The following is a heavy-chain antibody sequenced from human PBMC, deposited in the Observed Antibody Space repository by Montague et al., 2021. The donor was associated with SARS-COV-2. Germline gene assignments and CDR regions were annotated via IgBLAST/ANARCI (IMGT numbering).Heavy chain of an antibody. V-gene: IGHV3-23*01. CDR2: ISGSGGST. Sequence: SLRLSCAASGFTFSSYAMSWVRQAPGKGLEWVSAISGSGGSTYYADSVKGRFTISRDNSKNTLYLQMNSLRAEDTAVYYCANVLIKQWLVFDIWGQGTMVTVSS. J-gene: IGHJ3*02. CDR3: ANVLIKQWLVFDI. CDR1: GFTFSSYA. D-gene: IGHD6-19*01.